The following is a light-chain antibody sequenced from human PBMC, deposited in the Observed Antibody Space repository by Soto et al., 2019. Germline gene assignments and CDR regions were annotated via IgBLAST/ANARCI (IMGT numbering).Light chain of an antibody. V-gene: IGLV2-23*02. CDR1: SSDVGSYNL. CDR2: EVT. J-gene: IGLJ1*01. Sequence: QSVLTQPASVSGSPGQSITISCTGTSSDVGSYNLVSWYQQHPGKAPKLMIYEVTKRPSGVSDRFSDSKSGNTASLAISGLRGEDEADYYCCSYAGSNYVFGTGTKVTVL. CDR3: CSYAGSNYV.